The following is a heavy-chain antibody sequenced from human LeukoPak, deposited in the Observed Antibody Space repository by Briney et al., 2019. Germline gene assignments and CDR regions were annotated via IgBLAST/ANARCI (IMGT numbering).Heavy chain of an antibody. Sequence: GASVKVSCKASGYTFTSYGIGWVRQAPGQGLEWMGWISAYNGNTNYAQRLQGRLTMTTDTSTSTAYMELRSLRSDDTAVYYCARRSYYSDSSGQDAFDIWGQGTMVIVSS. V-gene: IGHV1-18*01. D-gene: IGHD3-22*01. J-gene: IGHJ3*02. CDR1: GYTFTSYG. CDR2: ISAYNGNT. CDR3: ARRSYYSDSSGQDAFDI.